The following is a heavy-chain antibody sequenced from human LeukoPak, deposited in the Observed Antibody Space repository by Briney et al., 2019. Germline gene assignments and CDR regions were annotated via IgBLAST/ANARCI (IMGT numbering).Heavy chain of an antibody. D-gene: IGHD4-17*01. CDR2: IYSGGST. CDR1: GFTFYDYG. CDR3: ARVDGDYDNNWFDP. Sequence: GGSLRLSCAASGFTFYDYGMSWVRQAPGKGLEWVSVIYSGGSTYYADSVKGRFTISRDNSKNTLYLQMNSLRAEDTAVYYCARVDGDYDNNWFDPWGQGTLVTVSS. V-gene: IGHV3-66*01. J-gene: IGHJ5*02.